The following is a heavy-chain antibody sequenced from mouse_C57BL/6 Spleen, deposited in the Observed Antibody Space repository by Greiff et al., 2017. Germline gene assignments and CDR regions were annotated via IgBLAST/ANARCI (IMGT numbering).Heavy chain of an antibody. D-gene: IGHD2-1*01. CDR3: TRGGNYVVSFDY. CDR2: IYPGNSDT. V-gene: IGHV1-5*01. J-gene: IGHJ2*01. Sequence: VQLQQSGTVLARPGASVKMSFKTSGYTFTSYWMHWVKQRPGQGLEWIGAIYPGNSDTSYNQKFKGKAKLTAVTSASTAYMELSSLTNEDSAVYYCTRGGNYVVSFDYWGQGTTLTVSS. CDR1: GYTFTSYW.